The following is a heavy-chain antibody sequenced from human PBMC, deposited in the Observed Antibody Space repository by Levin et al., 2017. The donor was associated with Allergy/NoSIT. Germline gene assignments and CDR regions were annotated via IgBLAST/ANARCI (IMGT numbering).Heavy chain of an antibody. CDR1: SGSFSSYF. CDR3: ARGPDSKKLGY. V-gene: IGHV4-59*01. CDR2: MYSSGST. Sequence: SETLSLTCTVSSGSFSSYFWSWIRQSPGKGLEWIGYMYSSGSTSYNPSLKSRVTISVDTSKNQCSLKLSSVTAADTAVYYCARGPDSKKLGYWGQGTLVNVSS. J-gene: IGHJ4*02. D-gene: IGHD6-13*01.